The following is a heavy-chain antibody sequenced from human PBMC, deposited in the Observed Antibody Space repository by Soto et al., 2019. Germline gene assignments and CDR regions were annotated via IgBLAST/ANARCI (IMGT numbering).Heavy chain of an antibody. CDR1: GFTFSSYS. CDR3: ARDGNRMATMVRGVILPYGMDV. CDR2: ISSSSSTI. J-gene: IGHJ6*02. D-gene: IGHD3-10*01. Sequence: GGSLRLSCAASGFTFSSYSMNWVRQAPGKGLEWVSYISSSSSTIYYADSVKGRFTISRDNAKNSLYLQMNSLRDEDTAVYYCARDGNRMATMVRGVILPYGMDVWGQGTTVTVSS. V-gene: IGHV3-48*02.